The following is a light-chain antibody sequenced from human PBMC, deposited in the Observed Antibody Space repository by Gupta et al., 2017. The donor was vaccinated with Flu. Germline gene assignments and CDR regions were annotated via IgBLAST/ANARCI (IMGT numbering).Light chain of an antibody. CDR3: QQYNNWPPYS. CDR2: GAS. Sequence: ELVITQPPATLSVATGERATLSCRASQSVSSNLAWYQQKPGQAPRLLIYGASTRDTGIPARFSGSGSGTEFTLTISSLQSEDFAVYYCQQYNNWPPYSFGQGTKLEIK. V-gene: IGKV3-15*01. J-gene: IGKJ2*03. CDR1: QSVSSN.